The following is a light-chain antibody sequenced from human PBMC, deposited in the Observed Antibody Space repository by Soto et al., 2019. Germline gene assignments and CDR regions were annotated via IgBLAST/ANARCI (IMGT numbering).Light chain of an antibody. CDR2: ATS. CDR3: QQGYTTRLT. V-gene: IGKV1-39*01. CDR1: QTIRSY. J-gene: IGKJ1*01. Sequence: DIQMTQSPTSLSASVGDRVTITCRASQTIRSYLNWYQQIPGKTPNLLIYATSILQTGVPSRFSGSGTGTDFTLTINGLQPEDCATYYCQQGYTTRLTFGQGTKVDIK.